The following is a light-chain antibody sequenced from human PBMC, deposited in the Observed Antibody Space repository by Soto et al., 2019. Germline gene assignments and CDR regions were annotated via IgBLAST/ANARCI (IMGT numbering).Light chain of an antibody. CDR2: EVS. CDR1: SSDVASYNY. J-gene: IGLJ2*01. CDR3: TSYTTSNTLNVL. Sequence: QSVLTQPASVSGSPGQSITISCTGTSSDVASYNYVSWYQHHPGKAPKLMIYEVSNRPSGVSNRFSGSKSGNTASLTISGLQAEDEADYYCTSYTTSNTLNVLFGGGTKLTVL. V-gene: IGLV2-14*01.